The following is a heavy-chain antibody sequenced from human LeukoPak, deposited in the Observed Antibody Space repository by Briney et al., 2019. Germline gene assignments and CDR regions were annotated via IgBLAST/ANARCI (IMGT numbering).Heavy chain of an antibody. CDR2: IYYSGST. J-gene: IGHJ4*02. CDR1: GITFTSSA. Sequence: PGGSLRLSCAASGITFTSSAMSWVRQAPGKGLEWIGYIYYSGSTNYNPSLKSRVTISVDTSKNQFSLKLSSVTAADTAVYYCARAGNWGSTLYYFDYWGQGTLVTVSS. CDR3: ARAGNWGSTLYYFDY. D-gene: IGHD7-27*01. V-gene: IGHV4-59*01.